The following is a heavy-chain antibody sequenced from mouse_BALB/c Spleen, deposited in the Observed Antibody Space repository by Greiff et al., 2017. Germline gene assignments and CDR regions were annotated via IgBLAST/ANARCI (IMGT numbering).Heavy chain of an antibody. J-gene: IGHJ3*01. D-gene: IGHD4-1*01. CDR3: ARGVTGTSWIAY. V-gene: IGHV5-17*02. Sequence: EVKLMESGGGLVQPGGSRKLSCAASGFTFSSFGMPWVRQAPEKGLEWVAYISSGSSSNYYADTVKGRFTISRDNPKNTLFRQMTSLRAEDTAMEYCARGVTGTSWIAYWGQGTLVTVSA. CDR2: ISSGSSSN. CDR1: GFTFSSFG.